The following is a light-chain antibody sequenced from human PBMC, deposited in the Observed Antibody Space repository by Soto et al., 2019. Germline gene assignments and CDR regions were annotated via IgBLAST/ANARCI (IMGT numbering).Light chain of an antibody. CDR3: LPRAGSST. Sequence: EKVLKKSPFALSLYPGERGTLSCRASQSVSNQLAWYQQKPGQAPRLLIYDASRRVTGIPPRFSGSGSGTDFTLPFSSLAPAGFPVYSSLPRAGSSTSAQGTRLEIK. J-gene: IGKJ5*01. V-gene: IGKV3-11*01. CDR2: DAS. CDR1: QSVSNQ.